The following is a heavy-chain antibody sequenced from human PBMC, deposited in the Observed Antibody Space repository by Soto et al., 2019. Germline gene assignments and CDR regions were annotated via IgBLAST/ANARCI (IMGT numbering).Heavy chain of an antibody. CDR2: IYPGDSDT. D-gene: IGHD6-19*01. CDR1: GYSFTSYW. CDR3: ARPREAGKNYYGVDV. Sequence: GESLKISCKGAGYSFTSYWIGWVRQMPGKGLEWMGIIYPGDSDTRYSPSFQGQVTISADKSISTAYLQWSSLKASDTAMYYCARPREAGKNYYGVDVWGQGTTVTVSS. J-gene: IGHJ6*02. V-gene: IGHV5-51*01.